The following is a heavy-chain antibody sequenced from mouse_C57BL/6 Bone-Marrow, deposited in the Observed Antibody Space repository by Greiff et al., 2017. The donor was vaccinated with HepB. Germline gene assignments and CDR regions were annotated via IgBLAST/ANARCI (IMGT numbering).Heavy chain of an antibody. V-gene: IGHV3-3*01. J-gene: IGHJ4*01. CDR1: GFSINSDCY. Sequence: EVQLQQSGPSLVRPSQTLSLTCTVTGFSINSDCYWIWIRQFPGNKLEYIGYTFYSGITYYNPSLESRTYITRDTSKNQFSLKLSSVTTEDTATYYCARGYYYGSSYAMDYWGQGTSVTVSS. CDR2: TFYSGIT. D-gene: IGHD1-1*01. CDR3: ARGYYYGSSYAMDY.